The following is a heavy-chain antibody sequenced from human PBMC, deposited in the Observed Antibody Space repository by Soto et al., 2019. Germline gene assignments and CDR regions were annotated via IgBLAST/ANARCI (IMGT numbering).Heavy chain of an antibody. CDR1: GFSISSSSYY. CDR3: AGEYEVLLWFGEFPLGGMDV. Sequence: TSETLSLTCTGSGFSISSSSYYWGWIRQPPGKGLEWIGSIYYSGSTYYNPSLKSRVTITVDTSKNQFSLKLSSEAAADTSVYYCAGEYEVLLWFGEFPLGGMDVWGQGTTVTVSS. D-gene: IGHD3-10*01. V-gene: IGHV4-39*02. J-gene: IGHJ6*02. CDR2: IYYSGST.